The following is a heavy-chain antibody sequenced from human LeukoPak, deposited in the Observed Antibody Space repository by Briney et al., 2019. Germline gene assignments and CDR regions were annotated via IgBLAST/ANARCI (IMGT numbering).Heavy chain of an antibody. CDR3: ARTHCSSTSCYSGEEGYGMDV. CDR2: ISSSGSTI. Sequence: NPGGSLRLSCAASGFTYSDYYMSWIRQAPGKGLEWVSYISSSGSTIYYADSVKGRFTISRDNAKNSLYLQMNSLRAEDTAVYYCARTHCSSTSCYSGEEGYGMDVWGQGTTVTVSS. CDR1: GFTYSDYY. J-gene: IGHJ6*02. V-gene: IGHV3-11*01. D-gene: IGHD2-2*01.